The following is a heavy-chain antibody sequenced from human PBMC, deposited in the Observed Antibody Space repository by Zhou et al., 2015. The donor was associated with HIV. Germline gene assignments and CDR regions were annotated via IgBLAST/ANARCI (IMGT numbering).Heavy chain of an antibody. CDR3: ASTLGYCSSTSCYKGYYYYYGMDV. D-gene: IGHD2-2*02. Sequence: QVQLVQSGAEVKKPGSSVKVSCKASGGTFSSYAISWVRQAPGQGLEWMGGIIPIFGTANYAQKFQGRVTITADKSTSTAYMELSSLRSEDTAVYYCASTLGYCSSTSCYKGYYYYYGMDVWGQGTTVTVSS. J-gene: IGHJ6*02. CDR2: IIPIFGTA. CDR1: GGTFSSYA. V-gene: IGHV1-69*06.